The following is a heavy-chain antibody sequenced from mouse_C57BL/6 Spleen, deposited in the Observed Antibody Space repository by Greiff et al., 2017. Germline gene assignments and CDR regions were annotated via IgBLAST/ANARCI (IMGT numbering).Heavy chain of an antibody. CDR1: GYTFTSYW. Sequence: VQLQQSGAELVKPGASVKMSCKASGYTFTSYWITWVKQRPGQGLEWIGDIYPGSGSTNYNEKFKSKATLTVDTSSSTAYMQLSSLTSEDSAVYYCARFHADYPMDYWGQGTSVTVSS. V-gene: IGHV1-55*01. D-gene: IGHD2-4*01. J-gene: IGHJ4*01. CDR2: IYPGSGST. CDR3: ARFHADYPMDY.